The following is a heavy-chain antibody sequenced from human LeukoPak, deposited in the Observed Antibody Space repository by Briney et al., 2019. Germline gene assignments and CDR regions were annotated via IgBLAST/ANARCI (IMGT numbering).Heavy chain of an antibody. V-gene: IGHV4-39*07. CDR3: ARTIAAAGRIYFDY. CDR1: GGSISSSSYY. Sequence: SETLSLTCTVSGGSISSSSYYWGWIRQPPGKGLEWIGSIYHSGSTYYNPSLKSRVTISVDTSKNQFSLKLSSVTAADTAVYYCARTIAAAGRIYFDYWGQGTLVTVSS. CDR2: IYHSGST. D-gene: IGHD6-13*01. J-gene: IGHJ4*02.